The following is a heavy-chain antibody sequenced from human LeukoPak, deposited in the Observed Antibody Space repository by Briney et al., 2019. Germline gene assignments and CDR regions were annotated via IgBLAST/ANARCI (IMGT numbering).Heavy chain of an antibody. D-gene: IGHD1-26*01. CDR1: GFTFSSYE. J-gene: IGHJ3*02. V-gene: IGHV3-48*03. CDR2: ISSSGSTI. Sequence: GGSLRLSCAASGFTFSSYEMNWFRQAPGKGLEWVSYISSSGSTIYYADSVKGRFTISRDNAKNSLYLQMNSLRAEDTAVYYCARVWGPVHNAFDIWGQGTMVTVSS. CDR3: ARVWGPVHNAFDI.